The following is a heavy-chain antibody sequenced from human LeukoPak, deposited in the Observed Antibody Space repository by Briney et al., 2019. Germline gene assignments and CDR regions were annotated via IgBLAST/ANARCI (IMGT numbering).Heavy chain of an antibody. Sequence: SETLSLTCTVSGGSISSYYWSWIRQPPGKGLEWIGYIYYSGSTNYNPSLKSRVTISVDTSKNQFSLKLSSVTAADTAVYYCARLGGYQQYFDYWGQGTLVTVSS. V-gene: IGHV4-59*08. CDR3: ARLGGYQQYFDY. D-gene: IGHD2-15*01. CDR2: IYYSGST. J-gene: IGHJ4*02. CDR1: GGSISSYY.